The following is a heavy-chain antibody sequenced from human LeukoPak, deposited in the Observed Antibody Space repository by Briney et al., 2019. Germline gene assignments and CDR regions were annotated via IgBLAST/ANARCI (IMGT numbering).Heavy chain of an antibody. CDR3: AKGCYYDSSGLPADY. Sequence: GGSLRLSCAASGFTFSNAWMSWVRQAPGKGLEWVSAISGSGGSTYYADSVKGRFTISRDNSKNTLYLQMNSLRAEDTAVYYCAKGCYYDSSGLPADYWGQGTLVTVSS. CDR1: GFTFSNAW. V-gene: IGHV3-23*01. D-gene: IGHD3-22*01. J-gene: IGHJ4*02. CDR2: ISGSGGST.